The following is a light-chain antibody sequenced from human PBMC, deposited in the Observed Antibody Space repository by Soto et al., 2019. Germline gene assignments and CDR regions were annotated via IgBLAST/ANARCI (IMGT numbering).Light chain of an antibody. CDR1: QSINTW. Sequence: DIQMTQSPSTLSSSVGDRVTITCRASQSINTWLAWFQQRPGKAPKLLIYKASSLPSGVPSWFSGSGSGTEFTLTISSLQPDDFATYYCQDCSTCFRTFGQGTKVEIQ. CDR3: QDCSTCFRT. CDR2: KAS. V-gene: IGKV1-5*03. J-gene: IGKJ1*01.